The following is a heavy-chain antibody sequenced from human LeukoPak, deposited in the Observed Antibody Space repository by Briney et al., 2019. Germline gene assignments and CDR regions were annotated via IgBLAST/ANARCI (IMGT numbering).Heavy chain of an antibody. Sequence: GGSLRLSCAASGFTFSSYAMHWVRQAPGKGLEWVAVISYDGSNKYYADSVKGRFTISRDNSKNTLYLQMNSLRAEDTAVYYCARVGVHLGYWGQGTLVTVSS. CDR1: GFTFSSYA. J-gene: IGHJ4*02. D-gene: IGHD1-26*01. CDR2: ISYDGSNK. CDR3: ARVGVHLGY. V-gene: IGHV3-30-3*01.